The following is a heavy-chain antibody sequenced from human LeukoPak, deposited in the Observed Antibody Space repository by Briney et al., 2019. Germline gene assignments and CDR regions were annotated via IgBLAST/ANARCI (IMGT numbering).Heavy chain of an antibody. J-gene: IGHJ3*02. CDR2: ISSSSSYI. V-gene: IGHV3-21*01. Sequence: GGSLRLSCAASGFTFSSYSMNWVRQAPGKGLEWVSSISSSSSYIYYADSVKGRFTISRDNAKNSLYLQMNSLRAEDTAVYYCAGTYYYDSSGYPGAFDIWGQGTMVTVSS. CDR1: GFTFSSYS. CDR3: AGTYYYDSSGYPGAFDI. D-gene: IGHD3-22*01.